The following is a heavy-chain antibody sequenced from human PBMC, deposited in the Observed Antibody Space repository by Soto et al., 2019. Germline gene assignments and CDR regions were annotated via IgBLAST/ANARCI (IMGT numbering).Heavy chain of an antibody. CDR3: ARRGREGTTGGGELDM. CDR1: RFRFSDYT. J-gene: IGHJ3*02. D-gene: IGHD4-17*01. V-gene: IGHV3-21*01. Sequence: EVELVESGGGLVKPGGSLRLSCLASRFRFSDYTMTWVRQAPGKGLEWVSSISIISTYIYYGDSVKGRFTISRDNAKNSLYLQMNSLRVEDTAVYYCARRGREGTTGGGELDMWGQGTMVTVSS. CDR2: ISIISTYI.